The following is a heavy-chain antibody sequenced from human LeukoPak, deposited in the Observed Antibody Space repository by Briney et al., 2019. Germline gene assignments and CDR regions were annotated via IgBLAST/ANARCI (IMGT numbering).Heavy chain of an antibody. Sequence: RGESLKISCKGSGYSFGDYWIGWVRQMPGKGPELMGLIFPDDSNIIYSPSFQGQVTISVDKSISTAYVQWSSLKASDTAIYYCAKYGLQGCSTNCYRSFYYYGMDVWGQGTAVTVSS. D-gene: IGHD2-2*02. CDR1: GYSFGDYW. V-gene: IGHV5-51*01. J-gene: IGHJ6*02. CDR3: AKYGLQGCSTNCYRSFYYYGMDV. CDR2: IFPDDSNI.